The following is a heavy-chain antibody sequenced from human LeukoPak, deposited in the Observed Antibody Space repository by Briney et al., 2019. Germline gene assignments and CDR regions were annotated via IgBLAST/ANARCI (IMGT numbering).Heavy chain of an antibody. CDR3: ARDATIAAPLMS. CDR2: IFHGVTT. Sequence: SETLSLTCTVSGSSINTPYYWAWIRQPPGEGLEWIGNIFHGVTTFYNPSLMSRVAISVDTPKNQFSLKLTSVTAADTAVYYCARDATIAAPLMSWGQGTLVIVSS. CDR1: GSSINTPYY. J-gene: IGHJ4*02. D-gene: IGHD6-13*01. V-gene: IGHV4-38-2*02.